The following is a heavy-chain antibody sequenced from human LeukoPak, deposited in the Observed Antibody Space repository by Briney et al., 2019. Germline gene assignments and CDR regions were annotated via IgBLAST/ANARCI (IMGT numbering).Heavy chain of an antibody. V-gene: IGHV3-72*01. Sequence: GGSLRLSCAASGFTFSDYIMDWVRQAPGKGLEWVGRIRKKTNSYTTEYAASVKGRFSISRDDSKNSLYLQMNSLKTEDTAVYYCSRDGSGSGWSGFDIWGQGTMVTVSS. D-gene: IGHD6-25*01. CDR3: SRDGSGSGWSGFDI. CDR2: IRKKTNSYTT. J-gene: IGHJ3*02. CDR1: GFTFSDYI.